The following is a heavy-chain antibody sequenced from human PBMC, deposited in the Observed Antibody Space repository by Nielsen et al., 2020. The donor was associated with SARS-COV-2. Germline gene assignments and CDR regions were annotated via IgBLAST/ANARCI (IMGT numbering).Heavy chain of an antibody. V-gene: IGHV3-30*02. CDR3: ARDSRGGSSHLFYYYGMDV. Sequence: GESLKISCAASGFTFSSYGMHWVRQAPGKGLEWVAFIRYDGSNKYYADSVKGRFTISRDNSKNTLYLQMNSLRAEDTAVYYCARDSRGGSSHLFYYYGMDVWGQGTTVTVSS. CDR1: GFTFSSYG. D-gene: IGHD1-26*01. J-gene: IGHJ6*02. CDR2: IRYDGSNK.